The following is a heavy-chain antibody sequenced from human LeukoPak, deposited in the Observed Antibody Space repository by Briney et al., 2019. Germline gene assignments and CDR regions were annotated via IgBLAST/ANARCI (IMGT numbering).Heavy chain of an antibody. Sequence: GGSLRLSFAASGFIFYNFFMNWVRQAPGKGLEWVASINHPGSDTYYVDSVKGRFTISRDNAKSSLFLQMDSLRAEDTAVYFCARDWENTTMDYWGQGALVTVSS. J-gene: IGHJ4*01. V-gene: IGHV3-7*05. CDR1: GFIFYNFF. D-gene: IGHD1-1*01. CDR3: ARDWENTTMDY. CDR2: INHPGSDT.